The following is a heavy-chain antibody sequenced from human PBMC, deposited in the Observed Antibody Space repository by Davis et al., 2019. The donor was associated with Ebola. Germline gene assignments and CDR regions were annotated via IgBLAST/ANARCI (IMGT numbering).Heavy chain of an antibody. J-gene: IGHJ4*02. CDR1: GYTFSNYV. CDR2: INTNTGNP. CDR3: AVHSSGWSLY. D-gene: IGHD6-19*01. Sequence: AASVKVSCKASGYTFSNYVVNWVRQAPGQGLEWMGWINTNTGNPTYAQGFTGRFVFSLDTSVSTAYLQISSLKAEDTAVYYCAVHSSGWSLYWGQGTLVTVSS. V-gene: IGHV7-4-1*02.